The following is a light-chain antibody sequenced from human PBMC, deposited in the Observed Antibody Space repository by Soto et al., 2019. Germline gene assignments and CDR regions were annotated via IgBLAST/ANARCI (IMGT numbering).Light chain of an antibody. V-gene: IGKV3-11*01. Sequence: PGDRATLSCRASQSVRSYLAWYQQKPGQAPRLLIYDASNRATGIPARFSGSGSGTDFTLTISSLEPEDFAVYYCQQRSNWLTFGGGTKVEIK. CDR1: QSVRSY. CDR3: QQRSNWLT. J-gene: IGKJ4*01. CDR2: DAS.